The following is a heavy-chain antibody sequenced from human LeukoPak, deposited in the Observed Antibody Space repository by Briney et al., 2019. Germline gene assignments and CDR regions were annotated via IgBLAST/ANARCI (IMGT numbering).Heavy chain of an antibody. CDR3: AGGYSGYRSDY. CDR1: GFTFSNYW. V-gene: IGHV3-74*01. Sequence: GGSLRLSCAASGFTFSNYWMHWVRQAPGKGPVWFSRIKSDGTTTNYADSVKGRFTISRDNAKHTLYLQMNGLRVEDTAVYYCAGGYSGYRSDYWGQGTLVTVSS. D-gene: IGHD5-12*01. CDR2: IKSDGTTT. J-gene: IGHJ4*02.